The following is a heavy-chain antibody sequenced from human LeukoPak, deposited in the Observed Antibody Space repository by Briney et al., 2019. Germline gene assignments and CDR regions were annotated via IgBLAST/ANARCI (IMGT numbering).Heavy chain of an antibody. V-gene: IGHV3-7*01. D-gene: IGHD6-13*01. CDR2: IKQDGSDK. Sequence: PGGSLRLSCAASGFTFSSYSMNWVRQAPGKGLEWVASIKQDGSDKYYVDSVKGRFTISRDNAKNSLYLQMNSLRAEDTAVYYCARDSDDRSWNGLFDYWGQGTLVTVSS. J-gene: IGHJ4*02. CDR3: ARDSDDRSWNGLFDY. CDR1: GFTFSSYS.